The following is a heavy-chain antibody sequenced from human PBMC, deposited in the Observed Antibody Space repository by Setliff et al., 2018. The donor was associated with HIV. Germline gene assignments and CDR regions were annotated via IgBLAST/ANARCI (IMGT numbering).Heavy chain of an antibody. CDR1: GYTFIGHY. CDR2: INPNSGDT. V-gene: IGHV1-2*02. Sequence: ASVKVSCKASGYTFIGHYIHWVRQAPGQGLEWMGWINPNSGDTKYAQKFQDRVSLTRDTSLSTAYMELTGLTPADTALYFCAGGPDVRTGESDFDIWGQGTTVTVSS. CDR3: AGGPDVRTGESDFDI. D-gene: IGHD2-21*02. J-gene: IGHJ3*02.